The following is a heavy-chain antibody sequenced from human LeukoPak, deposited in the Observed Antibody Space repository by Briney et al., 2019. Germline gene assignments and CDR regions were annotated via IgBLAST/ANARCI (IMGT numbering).Heavy chain of an antibody. D-gene: IGHD3-22*01. CDR3: ARTYYYYDSSGSDY. J-gene: IGHJ4*02. Sequence: GGSLRLSCAASGFTFSSYGMHWVRQAPGKGLEWVAVIWYDGSSKYYADSVKGRFTISRDNSQNTLYLQMNSLRAEDTAVYYCARTYYYYDSSGSDYWGQGTLVTVSS. CDR1: GFTFSSYG. V-gene: IGHV3-33*01. CDR2: IWYDGSSK.